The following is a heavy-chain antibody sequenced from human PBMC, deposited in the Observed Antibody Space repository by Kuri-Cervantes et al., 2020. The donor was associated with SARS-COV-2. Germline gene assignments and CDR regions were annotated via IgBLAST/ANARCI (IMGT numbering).Heavy chain of an antibody. V-gene: IGHV4-59*08. Sequence: ESLKISCTFSGGPISSYYWSWIRQPPGKGLEWIGSSYRSGSTYYNPSLKSRVTISVDTSKNQFSLKLSSVTAADTAVYYCARLGEGDDYDFWSGYYEGGYFDYWGQGTLVTVSS. CDR2: SYRSGST. CDR3: ARLGEGDDYDFWSGYYEGGYFDY. CDR1: GGPISSYY. D-gene: IGHD3-3*01. J-gene: IGHJ4*02.